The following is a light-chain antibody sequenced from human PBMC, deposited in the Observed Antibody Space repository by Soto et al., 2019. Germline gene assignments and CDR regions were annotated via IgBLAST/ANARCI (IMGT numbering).Light chain of an antibody. J-gene: IGKJ1*01. CDR3: QQYGSSPWT. CDR1: QSISIY. CDR2: EAS. V-gene: IGKV1-5*03. Sequence: DIHMTQSPSTLSASVEDRVTITCRASQSISIYLAWYQQKPGKAPKLLIYEASSLESGVPSRFSGSGSGTEFTLTISRLEPEDFAVYYCQQYGSSPWTFGQGTKV.